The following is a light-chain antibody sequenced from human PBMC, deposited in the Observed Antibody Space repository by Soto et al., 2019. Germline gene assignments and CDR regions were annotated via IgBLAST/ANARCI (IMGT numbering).Light chain of an antibody. CDR1: SSDVGGCNY. CDR3: SSYTNSNTLV. J-gene: IGLJ1*01. V-gene: IGLV2-14*01. CDR2: DVD. Sequence: QSVLPQPASVSGSPGQSITISCTGTSSDVGGCNYVSWYQQYPGKAPKLMIYDVDTRPSGVSNRFSGSKSGNTASLTISGLQADDEADYYCSSYTNSNTLVFGSGTKVTV.